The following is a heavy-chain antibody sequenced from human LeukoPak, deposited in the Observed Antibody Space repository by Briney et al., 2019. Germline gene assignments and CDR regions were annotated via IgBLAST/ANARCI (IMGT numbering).Heavy chain of an antibody. J-gene: IGHJ4*02. CDR1: GFTFSSYW. V-gene: IGHV3-74*01. D-gene: IGHD3-10*01. CDR3: ATDYYVSGSYYRLFY. CDR2: INSDGGTT. Sequence: GGSLRLSCGASGFTFSSYWMHWVRQAPGKGLVWVSGINSDGGTTTYADSVKGRSTISRDNAKNTLYLQMNNLGAEDTAVYYCATDYYVSGSYYRLFYWGQGTLVTVSS.